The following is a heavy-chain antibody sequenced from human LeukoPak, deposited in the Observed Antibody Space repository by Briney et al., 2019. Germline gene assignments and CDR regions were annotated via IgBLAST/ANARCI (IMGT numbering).Heavy chain of an antibody. CDR1: GYTFAGYY. J-gene: IGHJ3*02. V-gene: IGHV1-2*02. CDR3: ARDLDYYGSGSFFNI. D-gene: IGHD3-10*01. Sequence: ASVKVSCKASGYTFAGYYMHWVRQAPGQGLEWMGWINPKIGGTNYAQKFQGRVTMTRDTSITTAYMELSRLRSDDTAVYYCARDLDYYGSGSFFNIWGQGTMVTVSS. CDR2: INPKIGGT.